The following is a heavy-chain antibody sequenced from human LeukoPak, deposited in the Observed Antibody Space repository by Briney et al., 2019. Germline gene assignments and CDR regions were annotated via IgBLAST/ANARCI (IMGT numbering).Heavy chain of an antibody. Sequence: ASVKVSCKASGYTFTSYGISWVRQAPGQGLEWMGWISAYNGNTNYAQKLQGRVTMTTDTSTSTAYMELRSLRSDDMAVYYCARDLTEFGYSYGPDYWGQGTLVTVSS. CDR1: GYTFTSYG. V-gene: IGHV1-18*03. D-gene: IGHD5-18*01. J-gene: IGHJ4*02. CDR3: ARDLTEFGYSYGPDY. CDR2: ISAYNGNT.